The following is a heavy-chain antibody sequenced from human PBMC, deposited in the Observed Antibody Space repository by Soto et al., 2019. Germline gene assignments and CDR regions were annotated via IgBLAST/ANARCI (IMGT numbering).Heavy chain of an antibody. CDR2: IIPIFGTA. CDR3: ARKNVYYYGSGSQNWFDP. J-gene: IGHJ5*02. CDR1: GGTSSSYA. Sequence: SVKVSCKASGGTSSSYAISWVRQAPGQGLEWMGGIIPIFGTANYAQKFQGRVTITADESTSTAYMELSSLRSEDTAVYYCARKNVYYYGSGSQNWFDPWGQGTLVNVSS. V-gene: IGHV1-69*13. D-gene: IGHD3-10*01.